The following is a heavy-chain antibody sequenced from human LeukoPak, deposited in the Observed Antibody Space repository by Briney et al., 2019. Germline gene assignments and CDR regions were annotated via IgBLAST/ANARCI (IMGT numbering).Heavy chain of an antibody. CDR1: GGSISSYY. V-gene: IGHV4-4*07. CDR3: ARVGGSSNWYSVGYYYMDV. CDR2: IYTSGST. Sequence: SETLSLTCTVSGGSISSYYWSWIRQPAGKGLEWIGRIYTSGSTNYNPSLKSRVTMSVDTSKNQFSLKLSSVTAADTAVYYCARVGGSSNWYSVGYYYMDVWGKGTTVTVSS. J-gene: IGHJ6*03. D-gene: IGHD6-13*01.